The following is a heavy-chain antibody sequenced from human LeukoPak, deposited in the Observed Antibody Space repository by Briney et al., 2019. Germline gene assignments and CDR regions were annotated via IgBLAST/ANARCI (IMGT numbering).Heavy chain of an antibody. V-gene: IGHV5-51*01. CDR3: ARSSTYSPYYFDS. CDR1: GYLFRKNW. Sequence: GESLKISCKASGYLFRKNWIGWVRQMPGKGLEWMGIIYPPDSDTRYGREFQGQVTISVGESINTAYLQWSSLKASDTAMYYCARSSTYSPYYFDSWGQGTLVTVSS. J-gene: IGHJ4*01. D-gene: IGHD2-2*01. CDR2: IYPPDSDT.